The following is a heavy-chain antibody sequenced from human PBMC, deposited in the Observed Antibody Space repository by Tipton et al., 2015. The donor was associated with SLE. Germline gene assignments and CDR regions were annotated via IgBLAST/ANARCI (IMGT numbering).Heavy chain of an antibody. CDR1: GFTFSTFT. D-gene: IGHD6-13*01. CDR3: AREAYSDGY. J-gene: IGHJ4*02. CDR2: IGDDTYK. Sequence: SLRLSCAASGFTFSTFTFHWVRRAPGKGLEWVAVIGDDTYKYYADSVKGRFTISRDNSKNTLYLQMNSLRAEDTAVYYCAREAYSDGYWGQGTLVTVSS. V-gene: IGHV3-30*04.